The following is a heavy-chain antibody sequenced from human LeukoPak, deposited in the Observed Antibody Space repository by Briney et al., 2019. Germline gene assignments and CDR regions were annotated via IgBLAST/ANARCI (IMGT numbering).Heavy chain of an antibody. CDR1: GFTFSSYG. V-gene: IGHV3-30*02. CDR2: IRYDGSSK. J-gene: IGHJ4*02. Sequence: GGSLRLSCAASGFTFSSYGMHWVRQAPGKGLEWVAFIRYDGSSKYYADSVKGRFTISRDNSKNTLYLQMNSLRAEDTAVYYCAKKGLRDGDDYWGQGTLVTVSS. D-gene: IGHD3-10*01. CDR3: AKKGLRDGDDY.